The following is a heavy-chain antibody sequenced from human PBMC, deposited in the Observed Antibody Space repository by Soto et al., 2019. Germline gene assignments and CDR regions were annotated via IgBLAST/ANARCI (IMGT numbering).Heavy chain of an antibody. CDR2: IYYSGST. D-gene: IGHD1-26*01. CDR3: ANVPTRVGATSGGFDY. CDR1: GGSISSSRYY. V-gene: IGHV4-39*01. Sequence: PSETLSLTCTVSGGSISSSRYYWGWIRQPPGKGLEWIGSIYYSGSTYYNPSLKSRVTISVDTSKNQFSLKLSSVTAADMAVYYCANVPTRVGATSGGFDYWGQGTLVTVSS. J-gene: IGHJ4*02.